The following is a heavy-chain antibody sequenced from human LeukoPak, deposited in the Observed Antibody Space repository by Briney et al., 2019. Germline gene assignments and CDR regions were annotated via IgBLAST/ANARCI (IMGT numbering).Heavy chain of an antibody. V-gene: IGHV1-18*01. D-gene: IGHD3-9*01. Sequence: ASVKVSCKACGYTFTSYGISWVRQAPGQGLEWMGWISAYNGNTNYAQKLQGRVTMTTDTSTSTAYMELRSLRSDDTAVYYCARVGGYYDILTGHYYYYYMDVWGKGTTVTVSS. CDR1: GYTFTSYG. CDR3: ARVGGYYDILTGHYYYYYMDV. J-gene: IGHJ6*03. CDR2: ISAYNGNT.